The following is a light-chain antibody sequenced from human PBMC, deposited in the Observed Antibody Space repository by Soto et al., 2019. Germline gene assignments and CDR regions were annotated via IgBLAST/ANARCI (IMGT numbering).Light chain of an antibody. V-gene: IGKV3-15*01. Sequence: EIVMTQSPATLSVSPGERATLSCRTSQSVSSNLAWYQQKPGQAPRLLIYDASTRATGIPARFSGSGSGTEFTLTISSLQSEDFAFYYCQQYNNWPITFGGGTKVDI. J-gene: IGKJ4*01. CDR3: QQYNNWPIT. CDR2: DAS. CDR1: QSVSSN.